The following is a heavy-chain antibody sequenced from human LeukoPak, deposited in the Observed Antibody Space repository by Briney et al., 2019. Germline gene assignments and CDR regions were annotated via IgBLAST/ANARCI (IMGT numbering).Heavy chain of an antibody. CDR3: ARVATYDYVWGSYLNWFDP. D-gene: IGHD3-16*02. Sequence: GGSLRLSCAASGFTFSSYSMNWVRQAPGKGLEWVSSISSSSSYIYYADSVKGRFTISRDNAKNSLYLQMNSLRAEDTAVYYCARVATYDYVWGSYLNWFDPWGQGTLVTVSS. CDR2: ISSSSSYI. V-gene: IGHV3-21*01. CDR1: GFTFSSYS. J-gene: IGHJ5*02.